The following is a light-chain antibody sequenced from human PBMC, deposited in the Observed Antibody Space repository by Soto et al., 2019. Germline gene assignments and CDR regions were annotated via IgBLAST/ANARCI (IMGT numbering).Light chain of an antibody. CDR1: SRDIGSYHH. Sequence: QAALTQPASVSWSPGQAITSSCSGSSRDIGSYHHVAWYQQFPGKSPKLMIYAVSARPPGVSDRFSGSKSGITASLTISGLQTEDEADYYCISYTDRQSYLFGTGTTVTVL. CDR2: AVS. J-gene: IGLJ1*01. V-gene: IGLV2-14*03. CDR3: ISYTDRQSYL.